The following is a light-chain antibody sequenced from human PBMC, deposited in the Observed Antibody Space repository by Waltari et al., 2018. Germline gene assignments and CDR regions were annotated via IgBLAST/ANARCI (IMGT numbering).Light chain of an antibody. CDR3: SSYASSYTYV. CDR2: DCN. V-gene: IGLV2-11*01. J-gene: IGLJ1*01. Sequence: QSALTQPRSVSGSPGQSVTVSCTGTSNDVGGYRYVSWYQKPPHTAPKLIIYDCNKPPSGVPDRVSGSESGNTASLTISGLQAEDDADYFCSSYASSYTYVFGTGTKVTVL. CDR1: SNDVGGYRY.